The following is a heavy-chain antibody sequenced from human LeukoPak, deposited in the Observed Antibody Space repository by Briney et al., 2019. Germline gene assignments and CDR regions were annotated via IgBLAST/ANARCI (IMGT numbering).Heavy chain of an antibody. V-gene: IGHV1-2*02. Sequence: ASVKVSCKASGYTFTSYGISWVRQAPGQGLEWMGWINPNSGGTNYAQKFQGRVTMTRDTSISTAYMELSRLRSDDTAVYYCARDRNSYERDFDYWGQGTLVTVSS. CDR2: INPNSGGT. CDR1: GYTFTSYG. J-gene: IGHJ4*02. D-gene: IGHD5-18*01. CDR3: ARDRNSYERDFDY.